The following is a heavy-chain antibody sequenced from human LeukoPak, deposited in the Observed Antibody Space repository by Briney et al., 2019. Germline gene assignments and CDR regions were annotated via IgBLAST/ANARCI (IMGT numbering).Heavy chain of an antibody. J-gene: IGHJ4*02. V-gene: IGHV3-21*01. CDR2: ISSSSSYI. D-gene: IGHD2-2*01. CDR1: GFTFSSYI. CDR3: ARRQYCSSTSCYYFDY. Sequence: GGSLRLSCAASGFTFSSYIMIWVRQAPGKGLEWVSSISSSSSYIYYADSVKGRFTISRDNAKNSLYLQMNSLRAEDTAVYYCARRQYCSSTSCYYFDYWGQGTLVTVSS.